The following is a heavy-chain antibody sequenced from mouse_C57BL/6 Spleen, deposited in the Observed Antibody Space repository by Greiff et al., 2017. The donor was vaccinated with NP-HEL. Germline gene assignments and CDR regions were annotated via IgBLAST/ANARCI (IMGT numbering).Heavy chain of an antibody. V-gene: IGHV1-82*01. Sequence: VQLQQSGPELVKPGASVKISCKASGYAFSSSWMNWVKQRPGKGLEWIGRIYPGDGDTNYNGKFKGKATLTADKSSSTAYMQLSSLTSEDSAVYCCARGGELRPWFAYWGQGTLVTVSA. J-gene: IGHJ3*01. CDR2: IYPGDGDT. CDR1: GYAFSSSW. D-gene: IGHD3-2*02. CDR3: ARGGELRPWFAY.